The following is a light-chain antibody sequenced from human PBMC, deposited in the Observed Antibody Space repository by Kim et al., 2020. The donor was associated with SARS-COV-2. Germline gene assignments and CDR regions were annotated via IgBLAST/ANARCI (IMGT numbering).Light chain of an antibody. Sequence: DIQMTQSPSSLSASVGDRVTITCRAGQSISTYLNWYQQKPGKAPKLLIYAASSLPSGVPSRFSGSGSGTDFTLTISSLQPEDFATYYCQQGYSTFGQGTKLEI. V-gene: IGKV1-39*01. CDR3: QQGYST. CDR2: AAS. J-gene: IGKJ2*01. CDR1: QSISTY.